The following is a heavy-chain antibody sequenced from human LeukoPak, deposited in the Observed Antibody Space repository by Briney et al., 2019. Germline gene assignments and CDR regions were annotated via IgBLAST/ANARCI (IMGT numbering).Heavy chain of an antibody. D-gene: IGHD4-17*01. V-gene: IGHV4-4*09. J-gene: IGHJ5*02. CDR2: IYTSGST. CDR1: GASISSYY. Sequence: SESLSLTCTVSGASISSYYWSWIRQPPGKGLGWIGYIYTSGSTNYNPSLKSRVTISVDTYKNQFSLKLSYVTAADTAVYYCARPTESFSWFDPRGQGTLVTVSS. CDR3: ARPTESFSWFDP.